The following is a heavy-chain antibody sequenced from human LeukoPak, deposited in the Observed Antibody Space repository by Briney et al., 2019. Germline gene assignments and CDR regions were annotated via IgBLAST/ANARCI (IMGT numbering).Heavy chain of an antibody. CDR2: IIPMLGIA. CDR3: ARGPYYYDRSGYADT. Sequence: GASVKVSCKASGGTFSSYAISWVRQAPGQGLEWMGMIIPMLGIASYAQKFQGRVTITADKSTSTAYMEMSSLRSEDTAVYYCARGPYYYDRSGYADTWGQGTLVTVSS. J-gene: IGHJ5*02. V-gene: IGHV1-69*04. D-gene: IGHD3-22*01. CDR1: GGTFSSYA.